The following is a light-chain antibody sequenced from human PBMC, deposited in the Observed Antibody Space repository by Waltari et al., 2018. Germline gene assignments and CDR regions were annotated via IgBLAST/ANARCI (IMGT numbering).Light chain of an antibody. CDR3: QQYGSSVMYT. Sequence: EVVFTPSPGTLSLSSGERATRTCMASQRLSKNYLAWYHQKPGQAPRLLIYGASNRAADIPDRFSGSGSGTDFTLTISRLEPEDFAVYYCQQYGSSVMYTFGQGTKLEIK. J-gene: IGKJ2*01. V-gene: IGKV3-20*01. CDR2: GAS. CDR1: QRLSKNY.